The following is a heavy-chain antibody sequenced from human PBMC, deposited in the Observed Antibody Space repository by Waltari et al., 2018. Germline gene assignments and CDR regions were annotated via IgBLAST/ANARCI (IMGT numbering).Heavy chain of an antibody. D-gene: IGHD3-10*01. V-gene: IGHV3-33*01. J-gene: IGHJ3*02. CDR2: IWYDGSNK. CDR3: ATSSGSYPHDAFDI. Sequence: QVQLVESGGGVVQPGRSLRLPCAASGFTFSRSGMHWVRRAAGKGLEWVAVIWYDGSNKYYADSVKGRFTISRDNSKNTLYLQMNSLRAEDTAVYYCATSSGSYPHDAFDIWGQGTMVTVSS. CDR1: GFTFSRSG.